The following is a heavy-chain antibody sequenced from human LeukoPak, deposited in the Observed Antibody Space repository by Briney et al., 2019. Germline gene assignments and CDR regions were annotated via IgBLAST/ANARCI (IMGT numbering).Heavy chain of an antibody. CDR3: ARDISRWNELDS. V-gene: IGHV4-61*02. Sequence: SETLSLTCTVSGGSISSGNYYWTWIRQPAGKGLEWIGRIYASGSTNYNPSLKSRVTISVDTSKNHFSLKLTSVTAADTAVYYCARDISRWNELDSWGQGTLVTVSS. CDR1: GGSISSGNYY. CDR2: IYASGST. D-gene: IGHD1-1*01. J-gene: IGHJ4*02.